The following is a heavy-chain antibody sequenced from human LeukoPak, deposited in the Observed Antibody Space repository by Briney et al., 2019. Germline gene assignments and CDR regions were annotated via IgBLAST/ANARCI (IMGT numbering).Heavy chain of an antibody. V-gene: IGHV3-30*02. D-gene: IGHD5-12*01. Sequence: GGSLRLSCAASGFTFSSYGIHWVRQAPGKGLEWVAFIRYDGSNKYYADSVKGRFTISRDNSKNTLYLQMNSLRAEDTAVYSCAKNSGYDYAELPDYWGQGTLVTVSS. CDR3: AKNSGYDYAELPDY. J-gene: IGHJ4*02. CDR2: IRYDGSNK. CDR1: GFTFSSYG.